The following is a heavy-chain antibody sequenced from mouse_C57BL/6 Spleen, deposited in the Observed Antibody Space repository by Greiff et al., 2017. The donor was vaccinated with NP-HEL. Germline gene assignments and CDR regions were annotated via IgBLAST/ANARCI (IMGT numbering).Heavy chain of an antibody. CDR3: ARVALYYGSSHWYFDV. V-gene: IGHV5-16*01. Sequence: EVMLVESEGGLVQPGSSMKLSCTASGFTFSDYYMAWVRQVPEKGLEWVANINYDGSSTYYLDSLKSRFIISRDNAKNILYLQMSSLKSEDTATYYCARVALYYGSSHWYFDVWGTGTTVTVSS. CDR2: INYDGSST. D-gene: IGHD1-1*01. J-gene: IGHJ1*03. CDR1: GFTFSDYY.